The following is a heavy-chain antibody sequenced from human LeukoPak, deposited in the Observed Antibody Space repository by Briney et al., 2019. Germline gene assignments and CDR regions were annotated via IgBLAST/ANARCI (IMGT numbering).Heavy chain of an antibody. CDR2: ISAGGHDR. D-gene: IGHD1/OR15-1a*01. V-gene: IGHV3-23*01. Sequence: GGSLRLSCEASGFTLGNYGMTWVRQTPGKKLEWVSGISAGGHDRNYADSVKGRFTISRDNSRGTVHLQMDRLRADDTAFYYCARDFRLGGTTGWINWGQGTLVIVSS. CDR3: ARDFRLGGTTGWIN. CDR1: GFTLGNYG. J-gene: IGHJ4*02.